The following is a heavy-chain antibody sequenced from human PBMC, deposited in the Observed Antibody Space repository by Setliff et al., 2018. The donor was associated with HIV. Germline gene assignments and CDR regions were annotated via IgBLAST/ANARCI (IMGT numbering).Heavy chain of an antibody. CDR1: GDSVTSRNW. J-gene: IGHJ3*01. CDR2: IYHNGIT. D-gene: IGHD3-22*01. V-gene: IGHV4-4*02. Sequence: SETLSPTCAVSGDSVTSRNWWSWVRQAPGKGLDWIGEIYHNGITNYNPSLKSRLIMSLDKSKNEISLKLSSVTAADTAAYYCARGGDYYDSTGARAGFDFWGQGTMVTVSS. CDR3: ARGGDYYDSTGARAGFDF.